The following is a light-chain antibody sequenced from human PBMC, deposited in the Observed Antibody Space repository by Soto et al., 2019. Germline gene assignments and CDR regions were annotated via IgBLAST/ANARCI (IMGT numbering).Light chain of an antibody. CDR3: QQYNSYSWT. J-gene: IGKJ1*01. CDR2: DAS. Sequence: DIQMTQSPSTLSASVGDRVAITCRASQSISQWVAWYQQKPGRAPELLIYDASKLKSGVPSRFSGSGSGTEFTLTISSLQPDDFAIYYCQQYNSYSWTFGQGTKVDIK. CDR1: QSISQW. V-gene: IGKV1-5*01.